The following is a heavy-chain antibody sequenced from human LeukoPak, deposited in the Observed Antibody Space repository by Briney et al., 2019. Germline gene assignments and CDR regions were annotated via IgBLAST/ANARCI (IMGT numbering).Heavy chain of an antibody. D-gene: IGHD6-13*01. CDR3: ARAVAAADSY. CDR2: INHNGNVN. J-gene: IGHJ4*02. V-gene: IGHV3-7*03. Sequence: GGSLRLSCAASGFTFSSYWMNWARQAPGKGLEWLASINHNGNVNYYVDSVKGRFTISRDNAKNSLYLQMSNLRAEDTAVYSCARAVAAADSYWGRGTLVTVSS. CDR1: GFTFSSYW.